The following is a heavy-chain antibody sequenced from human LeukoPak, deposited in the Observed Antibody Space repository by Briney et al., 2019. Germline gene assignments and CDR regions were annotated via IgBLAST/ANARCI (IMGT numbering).Heavy chain of an antibody. D-gene: IGHD6-13*01. V-gene: IGHV1-8*01. CDR2: MNPNSGNT. Sequence: ASVKVSCKASGYTFTSYDINWVRQATGQELEWMGWMNPNSGNTGYAQKFQGRVTMTRNTSISTAYMELSSLRSEDTAVYYCARAGVRIAAVSAQAFDIWGQGTMVSVSS. CDR3: ARAGVRIAAVSAQAFDI. CDR1: GYTFTSYD. J-gene: IGHJ3*02.